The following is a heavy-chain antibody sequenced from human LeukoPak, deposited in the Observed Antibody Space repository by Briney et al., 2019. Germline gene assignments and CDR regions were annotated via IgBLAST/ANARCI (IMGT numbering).Heavy chain of an antibody. CDR3: AKGSYYDSSGSFYFDY. CDR1: GFTFSKYA. J-gene: IGHJ4*02. Sequence: GGSLRLSCAASGFTFSKYAMTWVRRAPGKGLEWVSLITAAGGTSYADSVKGRFTISRDNSKSTLFLQLNGLRAEDTASYYCAKGSYYDSSGSFYFDYWGQGTLVTVSS. V-gene: IGHV3-23*01. D-gene: IGHD3-22*01. CDR2: ITAAGGT.